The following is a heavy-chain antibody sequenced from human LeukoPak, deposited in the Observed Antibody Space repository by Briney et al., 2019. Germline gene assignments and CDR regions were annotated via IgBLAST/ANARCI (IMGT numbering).Heavy chain of an antibody. CDR2: IYYSGST. J-gene: IGHJ4*02. Sequence: SETLSPTCTVSGGSISSSSYYWGWIRQPPGKGLEWIGSIYYSGSTYYNPSLKSRVTISVDTSKNQFSLKLSSVTAADTAVYYCASFLLYGYNPDWGQGTLVTVSS. V-gene: IGHV4-39*01. CDR1: GGSISSSSYY. CDR3: ASFLLYGYNPD. D-gene: IGHD5-24*01.